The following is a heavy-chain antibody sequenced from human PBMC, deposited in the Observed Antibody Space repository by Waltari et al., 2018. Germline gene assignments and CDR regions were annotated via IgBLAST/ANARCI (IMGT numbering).Heavy chain of an antibody. D-gene: IGHD6-19*01. V-gene: IGHV3-23*01. CDR2: ISGSGSST. Sequence: DVQLLESGGGLVPPGGSLRLPCAASGFTFNNTHMGWVRQAPGKGLEWISAISGSGSSTYYADSVKGRFTISRDNLKNTINVQMDSLRVEDTAAYYCVRHQSVAGKAWFDPWGQGTLVSVSP. CDR1: GFTFNNTH. CDR3: VRHQSVAGKAWFDP. J-gene: IGHJ5*02.